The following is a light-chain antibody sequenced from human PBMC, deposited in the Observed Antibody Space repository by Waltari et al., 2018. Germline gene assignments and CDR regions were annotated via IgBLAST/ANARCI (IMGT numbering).Light chain of an antibody. J-gene: IGLJ3*02. Sequence: SYVLTQPPSVSVAPGETARITCGGNNIGIKSVRWFQQKPGQAPVLVIYYDTDRSSGVPERFSGSNSGNTATLTISRVEAGDEADYYCQVWDSGSAHQVFGGGTKVTVL. CDR2: YDT. V-gene: IGLV3-21*04. CDR1: NIGIKS. CDR3: QVWDSGSAHQV.